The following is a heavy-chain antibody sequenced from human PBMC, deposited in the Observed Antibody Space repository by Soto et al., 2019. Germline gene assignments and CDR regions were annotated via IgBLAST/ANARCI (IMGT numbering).Heavy chain of an antibody. CDR3: ASRVMDV. V-gene: IGHV3-7*03. CDR2: INQDGSER. Sequence: EVHLVESGGGLVQPGGSLRISCAASGLTFSDEWMTWVRQAPGKGLEWVANINQDGSERNYVDSVKGRFTISRDNTKNSLFLQMNSLRVEDTAVYYCASRVMDVWGPGTTVTVSS. CDR1: GLTFSDEW. J-gene: IGHJ6*02.